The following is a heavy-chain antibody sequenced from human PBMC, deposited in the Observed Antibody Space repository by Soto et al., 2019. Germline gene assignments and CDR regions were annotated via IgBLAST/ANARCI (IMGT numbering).Heavy chain of an antibody. J-gene: IGHJ4*02. V-gene: IGHV4-34*01. Sequence: SETLSLTCAVYGGSFSGYYWSWIRQPPGKGLEWIGEINHSGSTNYNPSLKSRVTISVDTSKNQFSLKLSSVTAADTAVYYCARGQGIAARHFDYWGQGTLVTVSS. CDR2: INHSGST. CDR1: GGSFSGYY. CDR3: ARGQGIAARHFDY. D-gene: IGHD6-6*01.